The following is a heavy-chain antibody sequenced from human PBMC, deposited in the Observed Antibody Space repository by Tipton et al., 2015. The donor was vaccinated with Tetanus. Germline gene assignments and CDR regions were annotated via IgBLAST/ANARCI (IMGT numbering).Heavy chain of an antibody. D-gene: IGHD3-3*01. J-gene: IGHJ4*02. CDR1: GDSISSFH. V-gene: IGHV4-59*12. CDR3: ARGGLTPYEKDY. Sequence: TLSLTCTVSGDSISSFHWSWIRQPPGKGLEWIGYIYNIGTTKYNPSLKSRVTILLDMSKNQFSLKLSSVTAADTAVYYCARGGLTPYEKDYWGQGTLVTVSS. CDR2: IYNIGTT.